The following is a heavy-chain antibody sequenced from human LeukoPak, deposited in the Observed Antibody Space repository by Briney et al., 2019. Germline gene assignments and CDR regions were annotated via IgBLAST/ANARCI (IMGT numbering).Heavy chain of an antibody. CDR2: INHSGST. CDR3: ARGRYCPNGVCPDYYYYMDV. J-gene: IGHJ6*03. V-gene: IGHV4-34*01. Sequence: SETLSLTCAVYGGSFSGYYWSWIRQPPGKGLEWIGEINHSGSTNYSPSLKSRVTISVDTSKNQFSLKLSSVTAADTAVYYCARGRYCPNGVCPDYYYYMDVWGKGTTVTVSS. CDR1: GGSFSGYY. D-gene: IGHD2-8*01.